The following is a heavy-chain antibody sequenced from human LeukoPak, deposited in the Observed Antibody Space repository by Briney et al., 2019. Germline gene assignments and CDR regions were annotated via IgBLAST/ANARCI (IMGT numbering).Heavy chain of an antibody. J-gene: IGHJ4*02. CDR2: INWNSGSK. CDR3: AKDFSSGYYYFDY. V-gene: IGHV3-9*01. D-gene: IGHD3-22*01. Sequence: SLRLSCAAPGFTFDDYAIHWVRQAPGKGLEWVSGINWNSGSKHYADSVKGRFTISRDNAKNSLYLQMNSLRAEDTALYYCAKDFSSGYYYFDYWGQGTLVTVSS. CDR1: GFTFDDYA.